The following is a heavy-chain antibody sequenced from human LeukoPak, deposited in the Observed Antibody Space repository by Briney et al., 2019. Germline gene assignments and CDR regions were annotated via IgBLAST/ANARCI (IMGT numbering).Heavy chain of an antibody. CDR1: GGSISSYY. D-gene: IGHD3-10*01. Sequence: SETLSLTCTVSGGSISSYYWSWIRQPPGKGLEWIGCIYYSGSTYYNPSLKSRVTMSVDMSTRQISLKLSSVTAADTAVYYCARAVGGDGSGSLWGPGTLVTVSS. J-gene: IGHJ4*02. CDR2: IYYSGST. V-gene: IGHV4-59*01. CDR3: ARAVGGDGSGSL.